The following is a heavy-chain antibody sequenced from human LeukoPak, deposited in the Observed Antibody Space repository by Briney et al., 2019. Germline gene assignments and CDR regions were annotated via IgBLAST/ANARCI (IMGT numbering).Heavy chain of an antibody. J-gene: IGHJ4*02. CDR2: IIPILGIA. CDR3: ARSIVGATWVDY. CDR1: GGTFSSYA. V-gene: IGHV1-69*04. D-gene: IGHD1-26*01. Sequence: ASVKVSCKASGGTFSSYAISWVRQAPGQGLEWMGRIIPILGIANYAQKFQGRVTITEDKSTRTAYMALSRLRSEDPAVYYCARSIVGATWVDYWGQGTLVTVYS.